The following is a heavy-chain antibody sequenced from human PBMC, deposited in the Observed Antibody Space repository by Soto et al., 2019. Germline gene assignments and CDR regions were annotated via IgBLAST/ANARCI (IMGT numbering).Heavy chain of an antibody. V-gene: IGHV3-74*01. J-gene: IGHJ4*02. D-gene: IGHD3-10*01. CDR3: ARGGFSGSGSFIQGDY. CDR1: GFTFSSYW. CDR2: IKSDGSNI. Sequence: EVQLVESGGGLVQPGGSLRLSCAASGFTFSSYWMHWVRQAPGKGLVWVSRIKSDGSNINYADSVKGRFTISRDNAKNTLYLQMNSLRAEDTAIYYCARGGFSGSGSFIQGDYWRQGTLVTVSS.